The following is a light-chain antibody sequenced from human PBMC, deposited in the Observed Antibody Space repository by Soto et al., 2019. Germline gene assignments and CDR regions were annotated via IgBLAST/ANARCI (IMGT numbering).Light chain of an antibody. CDR3: QHSTTWT. CDR2: AAS. J-gene: IGKJ1*01. Sequence: DIQLTQSPSFLSASVGDRVTITCRASHGISSYLAWYQQKPGKAPKLLIYAASTLQSGVPSRFSGSGSGTEFTLTISSLQPEDFATYSCQHSTTWTFGQGTKVDIK. V-gene: IGKV1-9*01. CDR1: HGISSY.